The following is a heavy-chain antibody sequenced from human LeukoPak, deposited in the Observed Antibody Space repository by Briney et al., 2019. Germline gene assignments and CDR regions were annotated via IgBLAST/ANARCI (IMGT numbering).Heavy chain of an antibody. V-gene: IGHV4-34*01. Sequence: PSETLSPTCAVYGGSFSGYYWSWIRQPPGKGLEWIGEINHSGSTNYNPSLKSRVTISVDTSKNQFSLKLSSVTAADTAVYYCARTTTRGYDFWSGYRALGGFDYWGQGTLVTVSS. CDR1: GGSFSGYY. CDR2: INHSGST. D-gene: IGHD3-3*01. J-gene: IGHJ4*02. CDR3: ARTTTRGYDFWSGYRALGGFDY.